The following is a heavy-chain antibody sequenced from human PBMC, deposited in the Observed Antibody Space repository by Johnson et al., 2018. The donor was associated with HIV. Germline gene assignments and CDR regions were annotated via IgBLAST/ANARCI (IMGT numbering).Heavy chain of an antibody. Sequence: VQLVESGGGLVQPGGSLRLSCAVSGFTFSNYAMSWVRQAPGKGLEWVSAISGSGSHTYYADSVKGRFTISRDNSKNTLSLQMNSLRAEDTAVYYCAKWNDSSGYIRGLDAFDIWGQGTMVTVSS. J-gene: IGHJ3*02. CDR1: GFTFSNYA. V-gene: IGHV3-23*04. D-gene: IGHD3-22*01. CDR3: AKWNDSSGYIRGLDAFDI. CDR2: ISGSGSHT.